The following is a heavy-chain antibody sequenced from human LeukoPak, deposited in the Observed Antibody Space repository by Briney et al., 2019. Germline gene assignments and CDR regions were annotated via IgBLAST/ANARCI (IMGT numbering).Heavy chain of an antibody. CDR2: INGDGSST. J-gene: IGHJ4*02. Sequence: GGSLRLSCAASGFTFRSYWMHWVRKAPGKGLVWVSRINGDGSSTSYADSVKGRFTISRDNAKNTLHLQMNSLRAEDTGVYYCARDLGVRDGYWGQGTLVTVSS. CDR3: ARDLGVRDGY. D-gene: IGHD2-21*02. V-gene: IGHV3-74*01. CDR1: GFTFRSYW.